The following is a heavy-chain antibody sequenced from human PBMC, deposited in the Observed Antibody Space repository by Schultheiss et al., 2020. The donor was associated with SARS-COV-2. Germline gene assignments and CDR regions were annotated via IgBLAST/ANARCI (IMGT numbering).Heavy chain of an antibody. J-gene: IGHJ6*02. CDR3: ARDSMAVEYYGMDV. CDR2: IYSGGST. Sequence: GGSLRLSCAASGFTFSGSAMHWVRQASGKGLEWVSVIYSGGSTYYADSVKGRFTISRDNSKNTLYLQMNSLRAEDTAVYYCARDSMAVEYYGMDVWGQGTTVTVSS. D-gene: IGHD6-19*01. V-gene: IGHV3-66*01. CDR1: GFTFSGSA.